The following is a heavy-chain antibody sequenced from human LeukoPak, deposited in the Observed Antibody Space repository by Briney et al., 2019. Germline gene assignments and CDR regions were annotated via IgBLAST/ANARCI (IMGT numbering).Heavy chain of an antibody. CDR1: GFSFSTYA. Sequence: GGSLRLSCTASGFTSGFSFSTYAMSWVRQAPGKGLEWVSTISSSGGSTYYADSVKGRFTISRDNSKSTLYLQMDTLRADDTAVYYCAKDGWYYDSSGQGAFDVWGQGTMVTVSS. CDR2: ISSSGGST. CDR3: AKDGWYYDSSGQGAFDV. J-gene: IGHJ3*01. V-gene: IGHV3-23*01. D-gene: IGHD3-22*01.